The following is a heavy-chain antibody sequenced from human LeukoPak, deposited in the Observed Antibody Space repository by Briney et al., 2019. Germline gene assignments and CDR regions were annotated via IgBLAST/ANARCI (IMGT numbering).Heavy chain of an antibody. CDR3: ARHLNDAFDI. J-gene: IGHJ3*02. CDR2: INHSGST. V-gene: IGHV4-34*01. Sequence: SETLSLTCAVYGGSFSGYYWSWIRQPPGKGLEWIGAINHSGSTNYNPSLKSRVTISVDTSKNQFSLKLSSVTAADTAVYYCARHLNDAFDIWGQGTMVTVSS. CDR1: GGSFSGYY.